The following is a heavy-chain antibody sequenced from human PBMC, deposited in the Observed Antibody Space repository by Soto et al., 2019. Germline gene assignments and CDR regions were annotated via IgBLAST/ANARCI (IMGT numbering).Heavy chain of an antibody. D-gene: IGHD6-13*01. CDR3: ARGSSVRGMNV. CDR1: GFTFSDYY. CDR2: ISGTDPYM. V-gene: IGHV3-11*06. J-gene: IGHJ6*02. Sequence: PGGSLRLSCXASGFTFSDYYMSWVRQAPGKGLEWVSYISGTDPYMKYADAVRGRFTISRDNAKNSLYLQMNSLRDDDTAVYYCARGSSVRGMNVWGQGTPVTVSS.